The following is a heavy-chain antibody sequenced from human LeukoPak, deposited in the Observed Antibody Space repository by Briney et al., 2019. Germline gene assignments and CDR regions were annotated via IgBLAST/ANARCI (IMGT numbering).Heavy chain of an antibody. D-gene: IGHD3-10*01. Sequence: GTSLRLSCAASGFTFRSYGMNWVRQAPGKGLEWVAVISYDGTNKFCVDSLRGRFTISRDNSKNTLYLQMDSLRAEDTAVYYCAKDGYYGSGTFPDYWGQGTLVTVSS. J-gene: IGHJ4*02. CDR2: ISYDGTNK. V-gene: IGHV3-30*18. CDR3: AKDGYYGSGTFPDY. CDR1: GFTFRSYG.